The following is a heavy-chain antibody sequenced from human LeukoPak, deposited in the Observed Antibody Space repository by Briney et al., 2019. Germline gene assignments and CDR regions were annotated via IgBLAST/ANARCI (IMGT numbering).Heavy chain of an antibody. CDR1: GNTFTGYY. J-gene: IGHJ4*02. CDR2: INPNSAGT. Sequence: ASVKVSCKASGNTFTGYYVHWVRQAPGQGLEWMGWINPNSAGTNYAQKFQGRVTMSRDTPISIAYMELSRLRSDDTAMYYCAGFGEFLEYWGQGTLVTVSS. V-gene: IGHV1-2*02. CDR3: AGFGEFLEY. D-gene: IGHD3-10*01.